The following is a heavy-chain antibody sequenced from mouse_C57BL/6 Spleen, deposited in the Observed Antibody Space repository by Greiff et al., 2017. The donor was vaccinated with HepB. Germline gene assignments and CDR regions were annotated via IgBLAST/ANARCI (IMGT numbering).Heavy chain of an antibody. CDR3: ANDYEGYFDY. CDR2: IYPGDGDT. D-gene: IGHD2-4*01. V-gene: IGHV1-80*01. J-gene: IGHJ2*01. CDR1: GYAFSSYW. Sequence: VQLQQSGAELVKPGASVKISCKASGYAFSSYWRNWVKQRPGKGLEWIGQIYPGDGDTNYNGKFKGKATLTADKSSSTAYMQLSSLTSEDSAVYFCANDYEGYFDYWGQGTTLTVSS.